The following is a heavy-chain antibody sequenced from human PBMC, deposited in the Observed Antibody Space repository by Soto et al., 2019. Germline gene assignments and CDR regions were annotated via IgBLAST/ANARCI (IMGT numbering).Heavy chain of an antibody. CDR2: IWYDGSNK. V-gene: IGHV3-33*01. Sequence: QVQLVESGGGVVQPGRSLRLSCAASGFTFSSYGMHWVRQAPGKGLEWVAVIWYDGSNKYYADSVKGRFTISRDNSKKTLYLQMNSLRAEDTAVYYCARDTARAMVRIYYGMDVWCQGTTVTVSS. CDR3: ARDTARAMVRIYYGMDV. CDR1: GFTFSSYG. D-gene: IGHD3-10*01. J-gene: IGHJ6*02.